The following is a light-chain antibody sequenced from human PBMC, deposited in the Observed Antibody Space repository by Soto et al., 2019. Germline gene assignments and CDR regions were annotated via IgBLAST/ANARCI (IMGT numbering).Light chain of an antibody. CDR2: DVR. CDR3: CSYAGSFLKV. CDR1: SSDVGAYNY. Sequence: QSVLTQPLSVSGSPGQSVTISCTGTSSDVGAYNYVSWYQQHPGKAPKLVISDVRKRPSGVPDRFSGSKSGNTASLTISGLQAEDEADYYCCSYAGSFLKVFGNGTKGTVL. J-gene: IGLJ1*01. V-gene: IGLV2-11*01.